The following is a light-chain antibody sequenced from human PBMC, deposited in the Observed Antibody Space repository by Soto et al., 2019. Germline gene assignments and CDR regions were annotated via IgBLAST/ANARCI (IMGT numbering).Light chain of an antibody. CDR3: SSYTGSTSLVYV. Sequence: QSALTQPASVSGSPGQSISISCTGTSSDVGRYNFVSWYQQRPGKAPKLIIYDVANRPSGISNRFSGSKSGNTASLTISGLQADDEADDYCSSYTGSTSLVYVFGTGTKLTVL. CDR1: SSDVGRYNF. V-gene: IGLV2-14*03. CDR2: DVA. J-gene: IGLJ1*01.